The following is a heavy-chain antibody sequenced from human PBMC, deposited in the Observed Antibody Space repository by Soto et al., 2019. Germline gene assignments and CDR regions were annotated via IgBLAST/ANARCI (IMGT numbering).Heavy chain of an antibody. Sequence: SETLSLTCAASGGSISSGGNSWSWIRQPPGKGLEWIGYIYHSGSTYYNPSLKSRVTISVDRSKNQFSLKLSSVTAADTAVYYCARVVRGTFDYWGQGTLVTVSS. CDR1: GGSISSGGNS. D-gene: IGHD3-10*01. V-gene: IGHV4-30-2*01. CDR3: ARVVRGTFDY. J-gene: IGHJ4*02. CDR2: IYHSGST.